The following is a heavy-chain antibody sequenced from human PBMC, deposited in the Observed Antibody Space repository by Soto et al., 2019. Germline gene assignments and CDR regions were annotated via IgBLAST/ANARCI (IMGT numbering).Heavy chain of an antibody. J-gene: IGHJ5*02. Sequence: QVQLVQSGAEVKKPGASVKVSCKASGYTFTSYYMHWVRQAPGQGLEWMGIINPSGGSTSYAQKFQGRVTMTRDTSTSTVYMELSSLRSEDTAVYYCARVAAGGVAARSHWFDPWGQGTLVTASS. CDR3: ARVAAGGVAARSHWFDP. V-gene: IGHV1-46*01. D-gene: IGHD6-6*01. CDR2: INPSGGST. CDR1: GYTFTSYY.